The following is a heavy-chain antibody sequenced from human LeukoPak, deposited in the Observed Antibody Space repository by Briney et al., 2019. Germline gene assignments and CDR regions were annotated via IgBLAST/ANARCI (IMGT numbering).Heavy chain of an antibody. CDR2: VKSKTDVGTT. Sequence: PGGSLRLSCAASGFTFSKAWMNWVRQAPGKGLEWVGRVKSKTDVGTTDYAASVKGRFTISRDDSKNTLYLQMNSLKTEDTAVYYCTTDSSMVATGGYYYYYMDVWGKGTTVTVSS. J-gene: IGHJ6*03. CDR1: GFTFSKAW. V-gene: IGHV3-15*01. CDR3: TTDSSMVATGGYYYYYMDV. D-gene: IGHD5-12*01.